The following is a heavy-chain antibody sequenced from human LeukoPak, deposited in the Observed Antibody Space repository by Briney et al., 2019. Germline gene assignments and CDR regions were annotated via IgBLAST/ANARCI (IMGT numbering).Heavy chain of an antibody. CDR2: IYTSGST. CDR1: GGSISSSSYY. D-gene: IGHD3-3*01. Sequence: SETLSLTCTVSGGSISSSSYYWSWIRQPAGKGLEWIVRIYTSGSTNYNPSLKSRVTISVDTSKNQFSLKLSSVTAADTAVYYCAGYDFWSGYFNYWGQGTLVTVSS. CDR3: AGYDFWSGYFNY. V-gene: IGHV4-61*02. J-gene: IGHJ4*02.